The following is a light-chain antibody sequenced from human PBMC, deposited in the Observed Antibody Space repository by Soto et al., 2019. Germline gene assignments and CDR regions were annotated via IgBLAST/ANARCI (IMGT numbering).Light chain of an antibody. J-gene: IGKJ4*01. CDR1: QNILYRSNNKNY. CDR2: LAS. Sequence: DIVMTQSPDSLAVSLGERATFNCKSSQNILYRSNNKNYLAWYQHKPGQPPKLLIYLASTRESGVPDRFSGSGSGTDFTLTISSLQADDVAVYYCQQYYSTPLTFGGGTKVEIK. V-gene: IGKV4-1*01. CDR3: QQYYSTPLT.